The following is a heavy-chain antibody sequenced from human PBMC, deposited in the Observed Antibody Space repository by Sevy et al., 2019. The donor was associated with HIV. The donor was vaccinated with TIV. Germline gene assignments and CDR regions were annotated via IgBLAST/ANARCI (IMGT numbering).Heavy chain of an antibody. V-gene: IGHV3-7*03. CDR3: ARDCSSASCLWGLDV. CDR1: GFRFSNYW. CDR2: IKRDGSER. D-gene: IGHD2-2*01. Sequence: GGSLRLSCAASGFRFSNYWMSWVRRAPGKGLEWVASIKRDGSERDYVASVKGRFTISRDNAKTSLYLQMHSLRAEDTAVYYCARDCSSASCLWGLDVWGQGTTVTVSS. J-gene: IGHJ6*02.